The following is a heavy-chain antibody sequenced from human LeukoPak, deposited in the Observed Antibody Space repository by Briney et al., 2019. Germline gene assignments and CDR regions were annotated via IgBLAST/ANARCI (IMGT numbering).Heavy chain of an antibody. CDR2: ISYDGSNK. D-gene: IGHD3-10*01. V-gene: IGHV3-30*03. CDR1: GFTFSSYG. J-gene: IGHJ4*02. CDR3: GRNYYGSGSYYPLDS. Sequence: QPGGSLRLSCAASGFTFSSYGMHWVRQAPGKGLEWVAVISYDGSNKYYADSVKGRFTISRDNSKNTLYLQMNSLRAEDTAVYYCGRNYYGSGSYYPLDSWGQGTLVTVSS.